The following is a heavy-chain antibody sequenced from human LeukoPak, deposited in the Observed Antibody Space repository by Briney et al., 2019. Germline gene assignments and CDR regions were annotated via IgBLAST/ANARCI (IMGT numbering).Heavy chain of an antibody. D-gene: IGHD3-10*01. V-gene: IGHV3-53*01. Sequence: GGSLTLSCAGSGFSVGSKYMNWVRQAPGKGLEWVSILYSGGGTYYADSVKGRFTVSRDSSKNTLYLHMNSLRVEDTAVYYCARVGDHYHWYLDVWGRGTLVTVFS. J-gene: IGHJ2*01. CDR2: LYSGGGT. CDR1: GFSVGSKY. CDR3: ARVGDHYHWYLDV.